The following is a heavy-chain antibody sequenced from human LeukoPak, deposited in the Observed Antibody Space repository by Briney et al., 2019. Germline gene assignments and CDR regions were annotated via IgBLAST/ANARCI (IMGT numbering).Heavy chain of an antibody. J-gene: IGHJ3*02. D-gene: IGHD6-13*01. CDR1: GFTFRTYE. V-gene: IGHV3-48*03. Sequence: GGSLRLSCAASGFTFRTYEMNWVRQAPGKGLEWVSYISSSGKTVYYADSVKGRFTICRDNAKNSVYLQMNSLRAEDTAVYYCARDRYNNNWYNSFDTWGQGTMVTVSS. CDR2: ISSSGKTV. CDR3: ARDRYNNNWYNSFDT.